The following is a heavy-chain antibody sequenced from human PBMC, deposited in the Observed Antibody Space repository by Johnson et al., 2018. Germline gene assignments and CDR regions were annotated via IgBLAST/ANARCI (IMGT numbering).Heavy chain of an antibody. V-gene: IGHV3-49*05. CDR1: GFTFGDYV. J-gene: IGHJ6*02. CDR2: IRSKPYGGTI. D-gene: IGHD2-2*01. CDR3: TRVFIVVLPAHYYGMDV. Sequence: QLVESGGGLVKPGRSLRLSCTASGFTFGDYVMSWFRQAPGKGLEWVGFIRSKPYGGTIEYAASVKGRFTISRDDSKKIAYLQMKSLKTEDTAVYYCTRVFIVVLPAHYYGMDVWGQGTTVTVSS.